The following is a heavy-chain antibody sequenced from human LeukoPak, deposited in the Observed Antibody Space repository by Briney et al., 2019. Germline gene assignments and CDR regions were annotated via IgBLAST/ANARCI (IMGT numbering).Heavy chain of an antibody. CDR3: ARGAYYYDSSGYPDAFDI. D-gene: IGHD3-22*01. CDR2: INPNSGGT. Sequence: ASVKVSCKASGYTFTSYGISWVRQAPGQGLEWMGWINPNSGGTNYAQKLQGRVTMTTDTSTSTAYMELRSLRSDDTAVYYCARGAYYYDSSGYPDAFDIWGQGTMVTVSS. V-gene: IGHV1-18*01. J-gene: IGHJ3*02. CDR1: GYTFTSYG.